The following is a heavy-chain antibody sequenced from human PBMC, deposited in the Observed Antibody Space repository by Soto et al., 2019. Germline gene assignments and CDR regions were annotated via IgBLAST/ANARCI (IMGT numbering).Heavy chain of an antibody. Sequence: GGSLRLSCAASGFTFRSYSMNWVRQAPGKGLEWVSYISSTSTIYYADSVKGRFTISRDNAKNSLYLQMNSLRAEDTAVYYCARDLRGNSSYWGQGTLVTVSS. J-gene: IGHJ4*02. CDR1: GFTFRSYS. D-gene: IGHD2-21*02. CDR2: ISSTSTI. V-gene: IGHV3-48*01. CDR3: ARDLRGNSSY.